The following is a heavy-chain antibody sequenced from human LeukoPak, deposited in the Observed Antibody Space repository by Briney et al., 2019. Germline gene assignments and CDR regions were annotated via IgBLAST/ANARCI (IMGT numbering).Heavy chain of an antibody. CDR3: ARVYCDTSACHGVDF. J-gene: IGHJ4*02. V-gene: IGHV3-48*03. Sequence: GGSLRLSCVTSGFIFGTYEMNWVRQAPGEWLEWISSISRRGGTLYYADSVKGRFTISRDNAKNSLYLQMNSLRADDSAVYFCARVYCDTSACHGVDFWGQGTLVTVSS. CDR2: ISRRGGTL. D-gene: IGHD2/OR15-2a*01. CDR1: GFIFGTYE.